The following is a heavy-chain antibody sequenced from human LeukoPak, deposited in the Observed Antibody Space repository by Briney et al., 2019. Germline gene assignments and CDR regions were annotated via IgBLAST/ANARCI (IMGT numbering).Heavy chain of an antibody. CDR2: INPNSGGT. CDR3: AREGGDGIVGALRGYMDV. V-gene: IGHV1-2*02. D-gene: IGHD1-26*01. Sequence: ASVKVSCKASGYTFTGYYMHWVRQAPEQGLEWMGWINPNSGGTNYAQKFQGRVTMTRDTSISTAYMELSRLRSDDTAVYYCAREGGDGIVGALRGYMDVWGKGTTVTVSS. CDR1: GYTFTGYY. J-gene: IGHJ6*03.